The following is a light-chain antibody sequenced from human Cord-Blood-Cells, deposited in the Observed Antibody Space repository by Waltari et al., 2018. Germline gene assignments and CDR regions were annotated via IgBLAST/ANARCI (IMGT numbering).Light chain of an antibody. Sequence: DIVLNQPPATLPLLPGERAALPCRASQSVSSYLAWYQQKPGQAPRLLIYDASNRATGIPARFSGSWSGTDFTLTISSLEPEDFAVYYCQQRSNWPLITFGQGTRLEIK. CDR2: DAS. J-gene: IGKJ5*01. V-gene: IGKV3-11*01. CDR1: QSVSSY. CDR3: QQRSNWPLIT.